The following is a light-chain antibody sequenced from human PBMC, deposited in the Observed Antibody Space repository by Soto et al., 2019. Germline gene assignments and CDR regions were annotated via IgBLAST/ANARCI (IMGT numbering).Light chain of an antibody. V-gene: IGKV1-5*03. J-gene: IGKJ1*01. CDR1: QTISSW. Sequence: DIQMTQSPSTLSGSVGDRVTITCRASQTISSWLAWYQQKPGKAPKLLIYEASTLKSGVPSRFSGRGSGTEFTLTISSLQPDDFATYYCQHYNSYSEAFGQGTKVELK. CDR2: EAS. CDR3: QHYNSYSEA.